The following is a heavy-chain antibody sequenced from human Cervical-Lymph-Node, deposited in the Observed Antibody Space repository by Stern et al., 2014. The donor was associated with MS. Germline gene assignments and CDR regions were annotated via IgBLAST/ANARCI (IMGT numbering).Heavy chain of an antibody. CDR3: TKDYPTMIRGAPGGFDY. D-gene: IGHD3-10*01. Sequence: EVQLVESGGGLVQPGRSLRLSCAASGFTFNDYAVHWVRQAPGKGLEWVSGISWNSGNIGYADSVKGRFTISRDNAKNSLYLQMNSLRAEDTALYYCTKDYPTMIRGAPGGFDYWGQGTLVTVSS. CDR1: GFTFNDYA. V-gene: IGHV3-9*01. J-gene: IGHJ4*02. CDR2: ISWNSGNI.